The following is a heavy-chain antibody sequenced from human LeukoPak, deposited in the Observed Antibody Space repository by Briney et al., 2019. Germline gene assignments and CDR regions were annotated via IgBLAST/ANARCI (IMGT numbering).Heavy chain of an antibody. CDR2: IYYSGST. V-gene: IGHV4-31*03. J-gene: IGHJ6*04. Sequence: SQTLSLTCTVSGGSISSGGYYWSWIRQHPGKGLEWIGYIYYSGSTYYNPSLKSRVTISVDTSENQFSLKLSSVTAADTAVYYCARESGVTHYYYGMDVWGKGTTVTVSS. D-gene: IGHD2-21*02. CDR3: ARESGVTHYYYGMDV. CDR1: GGSISSGGYY.